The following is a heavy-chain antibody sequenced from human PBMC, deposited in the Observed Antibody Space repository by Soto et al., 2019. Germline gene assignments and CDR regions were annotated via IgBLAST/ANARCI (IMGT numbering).Heavy chain of an antibody. CDR2: IWHDGSNK. CDR1: EFFFYNHG. V-gene: IGHV3-33*01. D-gene: IGHD4-17*01. Sequence: QVQLVESGGGVVQPGQSLRLSCTGSEFFFYNHGMHWVRQAPGKGLEWVAVIWHDGSNKYYAKSVKGRFAISRDDSKNQVSLQMNRLRVEGTAVYFCATDRDYGDYGTFDVWGQGTVVTVSS. J-gene: IGHJ3*01. CDR3: ATDRDYGDYGTFDV.